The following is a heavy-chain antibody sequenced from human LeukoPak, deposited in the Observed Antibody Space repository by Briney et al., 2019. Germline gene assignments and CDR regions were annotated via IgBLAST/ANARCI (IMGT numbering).Heavy chain of an antibody. J-gene: IGHJ6*03. Sequence: PGGSLRLSCSASGFTFSSSWMTWVRQAPGKGLEWVANIKQDGSEQYTADSLKGRFTISRDNDKKLVFLQMNSLRVDDTAVYYCARVGPSYYYYYMDAWGNGTTAIVSS. CDR2: IKQDGSEQ. CDR3: ARVGPSYYYYYMDA. CDR1: GFTFSSSW. V-gene: IGHV3-7*01.